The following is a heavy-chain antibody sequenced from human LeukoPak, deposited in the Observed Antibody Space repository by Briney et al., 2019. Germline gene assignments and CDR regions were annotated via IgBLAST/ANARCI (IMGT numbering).Heavy chain of an antibody. CDR2: IWYDGSNK. D-gene: IGHD5-24*01. Sequence: GGSLRLSCAASGFTFSNYGMHWVRQAPGKGLEWVAAIWYDGSNKYYGDSVKGRFTISRDNSKNTLYLQMNSLRAEDTAFYYCAKDLGDGYNYGFDYWGQGTLVTVSS. J-gene: IGHJ4*02. V-gene: IGHV3-30*02. CDR1: GFTFSNYG. CDR3: AKDLGDGYNYGFDY.